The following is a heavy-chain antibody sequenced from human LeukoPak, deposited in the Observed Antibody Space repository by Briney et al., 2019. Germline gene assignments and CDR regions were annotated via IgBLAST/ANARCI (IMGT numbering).Heavy chain of an antibody. CDR2: IVPIFGTA. V-gene: IGHV1-69*05. D-gene: IGHD3-3*01. CDR3: ARAVRDFWSGYVDAFDI. CDR1: GGTFSSYA. J-gene: IGHJ3*02. Sequence: SVKVSCKASGGTFSSYAISWVRQAPGQGLEWMGGIVPIFGTANYAQKFQGRVTITTDESTSTAYMELSSLRSEDTAVYYCARAVRDFWSGYVDAFDIWGQGTMVTVSS.